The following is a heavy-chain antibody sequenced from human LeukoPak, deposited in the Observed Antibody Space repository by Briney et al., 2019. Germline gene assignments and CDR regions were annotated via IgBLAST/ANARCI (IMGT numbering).Heavy chain of an antibody. V-gene: IGHV3-48*03. CDR2: ISSSGSTI. CDR1: GFTFSSYE. Sequence: PGGSLRLSCAASGFTFSSYEMNWVRQAPGKGLEWVSYISSSGSTIYYADSVKGRFTISRDNAKNSLYLQMNSLRAEDTAVYYCARADSADYYGSGSYGYWGQGTLVAVSS. J-gene: IGHJ4*02. D-gene: IGHD3-10*01. CDR3: ARADSADYYGSGSYGY.